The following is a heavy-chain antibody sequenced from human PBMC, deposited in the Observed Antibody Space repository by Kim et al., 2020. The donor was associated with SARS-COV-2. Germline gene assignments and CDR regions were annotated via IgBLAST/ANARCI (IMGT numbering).Heavy chain of an antibody. CDR2: INWNGGST. V-gene: IGHV3-20*04. CDR1: GFTFDDYG. D-gene: IGHD6-19*01. CDR3: AGDARIAVAGNFDY. J-gene: IGHJ4*02. Sequence: GGSLRLSCAASGFTFDDYGMSWVRQAPGKGLEWVSGINWNGGSTDYADSVKGRFTISRDNAKNSLYLQMNSMRAEDTALYYCAGDARIAVAGNFDYWGQGTLVTVSS.